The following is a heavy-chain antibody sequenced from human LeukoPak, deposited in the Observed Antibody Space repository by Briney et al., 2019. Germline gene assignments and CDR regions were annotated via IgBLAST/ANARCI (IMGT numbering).Heavy chain of an antibody. CDR2: ISSNGGAT. Sequence: PGGPLRLSCAASGFTFSTYSMHWVRQAPGKGLEYVSAISSNGGATYYANSVKGRFTISRDNSKNTLYLQMGSLRAEDMAVYYCARVRRQQLVRDAFDIWGQGTMVTVSS. J-gene: IGHJ3*02. CDR3: ARVRRQQLVRDAFDI. V-gene: IGHV3-64*01. D-gene: IGHD6-13*01. CDR1: GFTFSTYS.